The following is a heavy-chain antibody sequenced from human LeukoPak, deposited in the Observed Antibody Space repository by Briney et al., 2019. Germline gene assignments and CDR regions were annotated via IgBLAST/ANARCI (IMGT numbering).Heavy chain of an antibody. CDR3: AEGSWSGFGPNAFDI. J-gene: IGHJ3*02. V-gene: IGHV1-69*13. CDR1: GGTFSSYA. CDR2: IIPIFGTA. Sequence: SVKVSCKASGGTFSSYAISWVRQAPGQGLEWMGGIIPIFGTANYAQKFQGRVTITADESTSTAYMELSSLRSEDTAVYYCAEGSWSGFGPNAFDIWGQGTLVTVSS. D-gene: IGHD3-3*01.